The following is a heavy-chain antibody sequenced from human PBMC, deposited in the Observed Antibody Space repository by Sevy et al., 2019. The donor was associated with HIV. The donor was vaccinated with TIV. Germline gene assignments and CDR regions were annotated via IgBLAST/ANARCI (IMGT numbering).Heavy chain of an antibody. D-gene: IGHD3-10*01. J-gene: IGHJ4*02. CDR1: GYTLTELS. V-gene: IGHV1-24*01. CDR3: ATGENYYGSGSYYNYFDY. CDR2: FDPEDGET. Sequence: ASVKVSCKVSGYTLTELSMHWVRQAPGKGLEWMGGFDPEDGETIYAQMFQGRVTMTEDTSTDTAYMELSSLRSEDTAVYYCATGENYYGSGSYYNYFDYWGQGTLVTVSS.